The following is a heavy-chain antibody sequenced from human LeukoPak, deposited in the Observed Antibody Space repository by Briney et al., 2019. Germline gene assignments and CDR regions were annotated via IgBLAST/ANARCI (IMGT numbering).Heavy chain of an antibody. CDR3: TTDSPGVVGATNAFDI. CDR1: GFTFSEAW. Sequence: GGSLRLSCAASGFTFSEAWMSWVRQAPGKGLEWIGRIKSKTDGGTTDYAAPVKGRFTLSRDDSKNTLFLQMDSLRTEDTALYYCTTDSPGVVGATNAFDIWGQGTMLTVSS. D-gene: IGHD1-26*01. J-gene: IGHJ3*02. V-gene: IGHV3-15*01. CDR2: IKSKTDGGTT.